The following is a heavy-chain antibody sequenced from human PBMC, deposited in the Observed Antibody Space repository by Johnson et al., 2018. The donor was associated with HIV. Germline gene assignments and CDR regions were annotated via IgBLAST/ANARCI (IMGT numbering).Heavy chain of an antibody. J-gene: IGHJ3*01. CDR1: GFTFRSYG. Sequence: QVQLVESGGGVVQPGRSLRLSCAASGFTFRSYGMHWVRQAPGKGLEWVAVIWYDGLNKYYADSVKGRFTISRDNSKNTLYLQMNSLRAEDTAVYYCAKDRGMDDAFDVWGQGTMVTVSS. D-gene: IGHD3-10*01. CDR2: IWYDGLNK. V-gene: IGHV3-33*06. CDR3: AKDRGMDDAFDV.